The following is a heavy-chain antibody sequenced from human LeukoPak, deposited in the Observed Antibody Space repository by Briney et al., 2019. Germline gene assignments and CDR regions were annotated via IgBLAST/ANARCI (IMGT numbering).Heavy chain of an antibody. D-gene: IGHD2-15*01. Sequence: GGSLRLSCAASGFTFSSYGMHWVRQAPGKGLEWVAVIWYDGSNKYYADSVKGRFTISRDNSKNTLYLQMNSLRAEDTAVYYCARERLNCSGGSCYYYFDYWGQGTLATVSS. J-gene: IGHJ4*02. CDR2: IWYDGSNK. CDR1: GFTFSSYG. V-gene: IGHV3-33*01. CDR3: ARERLNCSGGSCYYYFDY.